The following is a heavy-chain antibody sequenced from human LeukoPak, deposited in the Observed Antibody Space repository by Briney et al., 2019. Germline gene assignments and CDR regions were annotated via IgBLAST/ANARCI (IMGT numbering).Heavy chain of an antibody. CDR3: ARAVGYDFWSGYYTDAFDI. Sequence: GGSLRLSCAASGFTFSSYSMNWVRQAPGKGLEWVSSISSSSSYIYYADSVKGRFTISRDNAKNSLYLQMNSLRAEDTAVYYCARAVGYDFWSGYYTDAFDIWGQGTMVTVSS. CDR2: ISSSSSYI. D-gene: IGHD3-3*01. V-gene: IGHV3-21*01. J-gene: IGHJ3*02. CDR1: GFTFSSYS.